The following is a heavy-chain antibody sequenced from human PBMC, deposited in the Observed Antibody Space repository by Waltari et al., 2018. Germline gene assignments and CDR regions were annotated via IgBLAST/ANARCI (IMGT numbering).Heavy chain of an antibody. V-gene: IGHV4-38-2*02. CDR1: GYSISSGYN. J-gene: IGHJ4*02. Sequence: QVQLQESGPGLVKPSETLSLTCAVSGYSISSGYNWGWIRQPPGKGLEWLASIFHSGSTYYNPSLKRRVTISVDTSKNQFSLKWRFVTAADTAVYYCARDRGEGFDYWGQGTLVTVSS. CDR3: ARDRGEGFDY. CDR2: IFHSGST. D-gene: IGHD3-10*01.